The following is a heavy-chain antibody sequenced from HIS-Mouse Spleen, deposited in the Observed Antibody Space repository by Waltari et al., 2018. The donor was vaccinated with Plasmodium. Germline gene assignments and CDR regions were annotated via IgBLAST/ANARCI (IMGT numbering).Heavy chain of an antibody. CDR3: ARGRVLGTSSGYFDL. CDR2: INHSEST. Sequence: QVQLQQSRAGLLKPSETLSLTCAVYGGTFAVYYWSASSQPPGKGLEWIGEINHSESTNYNPSLTSRVTISVDTSKNQFSLKLSSVTAAYTAVYYCARGRVLGTSSGYFDLWGRGTLVTVSS. CDR1: GGTFAVYY. V-gene: IGHV4-34*01. J-gene: IGHJ2*01. D-gene: IGHD1-1*01.